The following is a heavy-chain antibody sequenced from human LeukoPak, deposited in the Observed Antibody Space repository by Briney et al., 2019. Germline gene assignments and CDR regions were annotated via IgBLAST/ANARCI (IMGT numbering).Heavy chain of an antibody. V-gene: IGHV4-59*08. CDR1: GGSINSYY. D-gene: IGHD2-15*01. CDR3: ARLTYSHDAFDI. CDR2: IYYSGSA. Sequence: SETLSLTCTVSGGSINSYYWSWIRQPPGKGLEWIGYIYYSGSANYNPSLKSRVTISVDTSKNQFSLKLSSVTAADTALYFCARLTYSHDAFDIWGQGTMVTVSS. J-gene: IGHJ3*02.